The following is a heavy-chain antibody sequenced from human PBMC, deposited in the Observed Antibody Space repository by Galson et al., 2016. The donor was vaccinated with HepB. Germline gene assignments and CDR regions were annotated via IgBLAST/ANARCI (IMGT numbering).Heavy chain of an antibody. V-gene: IGHV4-34*01. J-gene: IGHJ6*02. CDR1: GGSFSDYY. D-gene: IGHD2-2*01. CDR2: IYHTGDT. Sequence: SETLSLTCDVFGGSFSDYYWSWIRQPPGKGLEWIGEIYHTGDTNYNPSLKSRVPISIDTSKNQFSLNLNSVTAADTAVYFCARGPSCGRTSCPYYSSGMDVWDQGTTVTVSS. CDR3: ARGPSCGRTSCPYYSSGMDV.